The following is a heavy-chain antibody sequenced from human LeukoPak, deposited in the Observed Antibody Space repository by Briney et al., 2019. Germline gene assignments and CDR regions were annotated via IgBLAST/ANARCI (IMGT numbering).Heavy chain of an antibody. J-gene: IGHJ4*02. CDR1: GGSISSYY. Sequence: SETLSLTCTVSGGSISSYYWSWIRQPPGKGLEWIGNSYYSGSTNYNPSLKSRVTISVDTSKNQISLKLSSVTAADTAVYYCARVGYYGSGSEFDYWGQGTLVTVSS. CDR2: SYYSGST. D-gene: IGHD3-10*01. CDR3: ARVGYYGSGSEFDY. V-gene: IGHV4-59*01.